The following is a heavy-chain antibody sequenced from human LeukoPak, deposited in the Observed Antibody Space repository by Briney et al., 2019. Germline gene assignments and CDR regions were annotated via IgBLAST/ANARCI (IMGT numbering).Heavy chain of an antibody. CDR1: GFTFSDYY. V-gene: IGHV3-11*04. D-gene: IGHD5-12*01. J-gene: IGHJ6*02. CDR2: ISSSGSTI. CDR3: ARPRGYSGYDGYYYGMDV. Sequence: GGSLRLSCAASGFTFSDYYMSWIRQAPGKGLEWVSYISSSGSTIYYADSVKGRFTISRDDAKNSLYLQMNSLRAEDTAVYYCARPRGYSGYDGYYYGMDVWGQGTTVTVSS.